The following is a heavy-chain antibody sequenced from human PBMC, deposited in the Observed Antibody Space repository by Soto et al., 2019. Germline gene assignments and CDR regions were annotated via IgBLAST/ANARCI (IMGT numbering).Heavy chain of an antibody. Sequence: QVQLVQSGAEVKKPGASVKVSCKASGYTFTSYGISWVRQAPGQGLEWMGWISAYNGNTNYAQELQGRVTMTTDTSTSTAYMELRSLRSDDTAVYYCARDFDYYDSSGYSVWDYWGQGTLVTVSS. V-gene: IGHV1-18*01. CDR3: ARDFDYYDSSGYSVWDY. CDR1: GYTFTSYG. CDR2: ISAYNGNT. D-gene: IGHD3-22*01. J-gene: IGHJ4*02.